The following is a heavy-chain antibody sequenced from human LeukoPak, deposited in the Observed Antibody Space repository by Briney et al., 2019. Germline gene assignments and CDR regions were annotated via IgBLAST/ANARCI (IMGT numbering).Heavy chain of an antibody. Sequence: SETLSLTCTLSGGSISSYYWSWIRQPAGKGLEYIGRLNTGGSTNYNPPLKGRVTMSLDTSKNEFSLKMNSVTAADTAVYYCARDLGFGVVDLGYWGQGTLVTVSS. CDR3: ARDLGFGVVDLGY. D-gene: IGHD3-16*01. V-gene: IGHV4-4*07. CDR1: GGSISSYY. J-gene: IGHJ4*02. CDR2: LNTGGST.